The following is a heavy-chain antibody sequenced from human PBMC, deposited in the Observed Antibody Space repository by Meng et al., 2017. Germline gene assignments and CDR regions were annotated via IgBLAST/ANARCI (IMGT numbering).Heavy chain of an antibody. CDR3: ARDPYCGSGRLFDY. V-gene: IGHV3-33*01. CDR1: GFTFSSYG. J-gene: IGHJ4*02. Sequence: GESLKISCAASGFTFSSYGMHWVRQAPGKGLEWVAVIWYDGSNKYYADSVKGRFTISRDNSKNTLYLQMNSLRAEDTAVYYCARDPYCGSGRLFDYWGQGTLVTVSS. CDR2: IWYDGSNK. D-gene: IGHD3-10*01.